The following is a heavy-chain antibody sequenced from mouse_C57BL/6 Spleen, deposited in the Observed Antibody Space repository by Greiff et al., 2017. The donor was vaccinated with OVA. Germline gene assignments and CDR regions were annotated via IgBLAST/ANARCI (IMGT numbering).Heavy chain of an antibody. V-gene: IGHV1-59*01. D-gene: IGHD3-3*01. J-gene: IGHJ2*01. CDR1: GYTFTSYW. CDR3: ARWGDWDY. Sequence: QVQLQQPGAELVRPGTSVKLSCKASGYTFTSYWMHWVKQRPGQGLEWIGVIDPSDSYTNYNQKFKGKATLTVDTSSSTAYMQLSSLTSEDSAVYYCARWGDWDYWGQGTTLTVSS. CDR2: IDPSDSYT.